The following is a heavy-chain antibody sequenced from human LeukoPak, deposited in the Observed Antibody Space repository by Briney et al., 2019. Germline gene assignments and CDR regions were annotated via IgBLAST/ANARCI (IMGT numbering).Heavy chain of an antibody. CDR1: GFTFSSYA. CDR2: ISGSGTNT. V-gene: IGHV3-23*01. J-gene: IGHJ4*02. CDR3: AKAPVTTCSGAYCYPFDY. D-gene: IGHD2-21*01. Sequence: TGGSLRLSCAASGFTFSSYAMSWVRQAPGKGLEWVSAISGSGTNTYYADSVKGRFTISRDNSKNSLYLQMNSLRAEDTAVYYCAKAPVTTCSGAYCYPFDYWGQGTLVTVSS.